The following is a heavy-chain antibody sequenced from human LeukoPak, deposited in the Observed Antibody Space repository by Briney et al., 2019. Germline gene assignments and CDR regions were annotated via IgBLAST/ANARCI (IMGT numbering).Heavy chain of an antibody. V-gene: IGHV3-23*01. D-gene: IGHD3-22*01. CDR3: AKGPQLYSGYHPDY. J-gene: IGHJ4*02. CDR2: ITGSDDTT. CDR1: RFSFSSDA. Sequence: GGSLRISCVTSRFSFSSDAMTWVRQAPGEGLEWVSTITGSDDTTYYADSVKGRFTISRDYSKSTVHLQMNSLRAEDTAIYYCAKGPQLYSGYHPDYWGQGTLVTVSS.